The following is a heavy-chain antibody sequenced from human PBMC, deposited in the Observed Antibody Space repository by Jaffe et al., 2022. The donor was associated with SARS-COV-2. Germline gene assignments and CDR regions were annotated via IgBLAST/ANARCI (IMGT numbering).Heavy chain of an antibody. CDR1: GFTFSSYG. Sequence: EVQLVESGGGLVQPGGSLRLSCVVSGFTFSSYGMYWVRQAPGKGLECISYINSISRVINYADSVEGRFTISRDNAKNSLFLQMNSLRVEDTAVYYCARDYPRGSPDYWGQGTRVTVS. D-gene: IGHD3-10*01. V-gene: IGHV3-48*01. CDR3: ARDYPRGSPDY. CDR2: INSISRVI. J-gene: IGHJ4*02.